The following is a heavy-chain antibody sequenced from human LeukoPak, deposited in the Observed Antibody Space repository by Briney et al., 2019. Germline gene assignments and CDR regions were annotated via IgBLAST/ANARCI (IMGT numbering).Heavy chain of an antibody. CDR2: IYHIGST. V-gene: IGHV4-30-2*01. J-gene: IGHJ3*02. Sequence: GYIYHIGSTYYNPSLKSRVTISVDRSKNQFSLKLSSVTAADTAVYYCARIDSSGDDAFDIWGQGTMVTVSS. CDR3: ARIDSSGDDAFDI. D-gene: IGHD3-22*01.